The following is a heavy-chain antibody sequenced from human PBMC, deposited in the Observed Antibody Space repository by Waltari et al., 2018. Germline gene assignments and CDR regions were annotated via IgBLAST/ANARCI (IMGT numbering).Heavy chain of an antibody. Sequence: QVQLVESGGGVVQPGGSLRPSCAASGFTFNGYTMHWVRQAPGEGLEWMTFIEFDGSNQYYVDSVKGRFIISRDNSKNIVYLQMNSLRPEDTAVYYCVKGEIYGNSPKDWGQGTLVTVSS. J-gene: IGHJ4*02. CDR3: VKGEIYGNSPKD. CDR2: IEFDGSNQ. CDR1: GFTFNGYT. D-gene: IGHD3-10*01. V-gene: IGHV3-30*02.